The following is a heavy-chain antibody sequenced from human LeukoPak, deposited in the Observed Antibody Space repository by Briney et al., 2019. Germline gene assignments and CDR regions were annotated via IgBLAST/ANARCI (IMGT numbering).Heavy chain of an antibody. CDR2: INPSGGST. CDR1: GYTFTSYY. CDR3: ARSPTGPFGVVIDNWFDP. V-gene: IGHV1-46*01. J-gene: IGHJ5*02. D-gene: IGHD3-3*01. Sequence: ASVKVSCKASGYTFTSYYMHWVRQATGQGLEWMGIINPSGGSTSYAQKFQGRVTMTRDTSTSTVYMELSSLRSEDTAVYYCARSPTGPFGVVIDNWFDPWGQGTLVTVSS.